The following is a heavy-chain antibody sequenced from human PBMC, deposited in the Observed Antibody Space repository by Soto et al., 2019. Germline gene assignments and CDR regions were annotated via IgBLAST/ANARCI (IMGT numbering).Heavy chain of an antibody. J-gene: IGHJ4*02. D-gene: IGHD3-10*01. CDR1: GGSISSSSYY. CDR3: ARRYYGAGSSRTYHLAFDY. Sequence: QLQLQESGPGLVKPSETLSLTCTVSGGSISSSSYYWGWIRQPPGKGLEWIGSIYYSGSTYYNPPLKSRVTISVDTSKNQFSLKLSSVTAADTAVYYCARRYYGAGSSRTYHLAFDYWGQGTLVTVSS. V-gene: IGHV4-39*01. CDR2: IYYSGST.